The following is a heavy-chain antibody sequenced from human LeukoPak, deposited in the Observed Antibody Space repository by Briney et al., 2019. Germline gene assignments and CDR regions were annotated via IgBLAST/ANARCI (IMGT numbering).Heavy chain of an antibody. CDR3: ARDSYCSSTSCYDAFDI. Sequence: SQTLSLTCTVSGGSISSGSYYWSWIRQPAGKGLEWIGRTYTSGSTNYNPSLKSRVTISVDTSKNQFSLKLSSVTAADTAVYYCARDSYCSSTSCYDAFDIWGQGTMVTVSS. J-gene: IGHJ3*02. V-gene: IGHV4-61*02. CDR2: TYTSGST. D-gene: IGHD2-2*01. CDR1: GGSISSGSYY.